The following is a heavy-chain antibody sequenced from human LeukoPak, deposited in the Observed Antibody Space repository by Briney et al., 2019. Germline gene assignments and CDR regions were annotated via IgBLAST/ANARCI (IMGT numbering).Heavy chain of an antibody. D-gene: IGHD5-24*01. J-gene: IGHJ4*02. CDR2: ISSSSSYI. V-gene: IGHV3-21*01. CDR1: GFTFSSYS. Sequence: GGSLRLSCAASGFTFSSYSMNWVRQAPGKGLEWVSSISSSSSYIYYADSVKGRFTISRDNAKNSLYLQMNSLRAEYTAVYYCARGGLQYYFDYWGQGTLVTVSS. CDR3: ARGGLQYYFDY.